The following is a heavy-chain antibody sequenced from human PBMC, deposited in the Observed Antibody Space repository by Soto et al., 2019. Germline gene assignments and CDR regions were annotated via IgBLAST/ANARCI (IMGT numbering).Heavy chain of an antibody. CDR2: ISSSSSTI. D-gene: IGHD3-22*01. Sequence: EVQLVESGGGLVQPGGSLRLSCAASGFTFSSYSMNWVRQAPGKGLEWVSYISSSSSTIYYAVSVKGRFTISRDNAKNSLYLQMNSLRDEDTAVYYCARGADYDSSGIRLNWFDPWGQGTLVTVSS. V-gene: IGHV3-48*02. J-gene: IGHJ5*02. CDR3: ARGADYDSSGIRLNWFDP. CDR1: GFTFSSYS.